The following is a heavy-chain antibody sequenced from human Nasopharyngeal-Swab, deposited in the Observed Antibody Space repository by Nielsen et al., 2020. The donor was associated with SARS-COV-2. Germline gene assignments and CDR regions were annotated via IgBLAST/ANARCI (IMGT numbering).Heavy chain of an antibody. Sequence: GGSLRLSCAASGFTFSSYAMSWVRQAPGKGLGWVSAISGSGGSTYYADSVKGRFTISRENSKNTLYLQMNSLRAEDTAVYYCAKGRVTVTTPLDYWGQGTLVTVSS. CDR1: GFTFSSYA. V-gene: IGHV3-23*01. CDR3: AKGRVTVTTPLDY. J-gene: IGHJ4*02. CDR2: ISGSGGST. D-gene: IGHD4-17*01.